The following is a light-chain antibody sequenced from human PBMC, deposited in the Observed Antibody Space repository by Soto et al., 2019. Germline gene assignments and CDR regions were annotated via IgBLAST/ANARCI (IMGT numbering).Light chain of an antibody. CDR1: SSDVGGYNY. Sequence: QSALTQPASVSGSPGQSITISCTGTSSDVGGYNYVSWYQQHPGKAPKLMIYDVSNRPSGVSNRFSGSKSGNTASLTISGLQAEDEADYYCSSYTSSIPNVVFGGGTKVTAL. V-gene: IGLV2-14*01. CDR2: DVS. J-gene: IGLJ2*01. CDR3: SSYTSSIPNVV.